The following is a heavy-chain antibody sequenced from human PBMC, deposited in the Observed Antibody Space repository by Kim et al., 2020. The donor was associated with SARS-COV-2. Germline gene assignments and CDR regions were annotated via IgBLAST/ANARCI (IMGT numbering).Heavy chain of an antibody. D-gene: IGHD5-12*01. CDR1: GGSISSYY. V-gene: IGHV4-59*08. CDR3: ARGRGHGYSGYDAFDI. Sequence: SETLSLICTVSGGSISSYYWSWIRQPPGKGLECIGYIYYSGNTNYNPSLKSRVTISVDTSKNQFSLKLSSVTAADTAVYYCARGRGHGYSGYDAFDIWGQGTMVTVSS. J-gene: IGHJ3*02. CDR2: IYYSGNT.